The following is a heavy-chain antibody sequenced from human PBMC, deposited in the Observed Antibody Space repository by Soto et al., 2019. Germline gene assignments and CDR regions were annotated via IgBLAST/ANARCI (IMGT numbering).Heavy chain of an antibody. CDR2: INQSGST. Sequence: PSETLSLTCAVYGGSFSGYYWSWIRQPPGKGLEWIGEINQSGSTNYNPSLKTRVTISVDESKNQFSLKVTSVTAADTAVYYCARVYSGSYSDSWGQGTLVTVSS. D-gene: IGHD1-26*01. CDR1: GGSFSGYY. J-gene: IGHJ4*02. CDR3: ARVYSGSYSDS. V-gene: IGHV4-34*01.